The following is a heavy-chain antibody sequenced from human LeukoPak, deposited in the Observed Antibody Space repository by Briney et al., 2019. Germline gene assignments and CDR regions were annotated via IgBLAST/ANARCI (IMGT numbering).Heavy chain of an antibody. V-gene: IGHV3-30*04. D-gene: IGHD5-12*01. J-gene: IGHJ4*02. CDR3: ASMATRYYFDY. Sequence: GRSLRLSCAASGFTFSSYAMHWVRQAPGKGLEWVAVISYDGSNEYYADSVKGRFTISRDNSKNTLYLQMNSLRAEDTAVYYCASMATRYYFDYWGQGTLVTVSS. CDR2: ISYDGSNE. CDR1: GFTFSSYA.